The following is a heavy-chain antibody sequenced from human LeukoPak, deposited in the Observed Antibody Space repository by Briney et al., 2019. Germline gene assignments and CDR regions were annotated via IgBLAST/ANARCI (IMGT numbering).Heavy chain of an antibody. D-gene: IGHD3-3*01. J-gene: IGHJ4*02. Sequence: GGSLRLSCAASGFTFSSYSMNWVRQAPGKGLEWVSSISSSSYIYYADSVKGRFTISRDSAKNSLYLQMNSLRAEDTAVYYCARSAGDYWGQGTLVTVSS. CDR3: ARSAGDY. CDR2: ISSSSYI. V-gene: IGHV3-21*01. CDR1: GFTFSSYS.